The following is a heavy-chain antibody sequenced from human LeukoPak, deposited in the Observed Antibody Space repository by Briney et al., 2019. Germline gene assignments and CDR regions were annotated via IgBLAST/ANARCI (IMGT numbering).Heavy chain of an antibody. Sequence: GGSLRLSCAASGFTFSSYGMHWVRQAPGKGLEWVSAISGSGGSTYYADSVKGRFTISRDNSKNTLYLQMNSLRAEDTAVYYCAKDIVVVPASRETTFDYCGQGTLVTVSS. CDR3: AKDIVVVPASRETTFDY. J-gene: IGHJ4*02. CDR2: ISGSGGST. D-gene: IGHD2-2*01. V-gene: IGHV3-23*01. CDR1: GFTFSSYG.